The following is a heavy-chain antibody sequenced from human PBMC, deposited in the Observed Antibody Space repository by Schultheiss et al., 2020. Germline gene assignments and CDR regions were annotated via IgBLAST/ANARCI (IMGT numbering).Heavy chain of an antibody. D-gene: IGHD4-17*01. CDR3: ARKARGHDYGDYFFDY. CDR2: ISYDGSNK. J-gene: IGHJ4*02. CDR1: GFTFSSYG. Sequence: GGSLRLSCAASGFTFSSYGMHWVRQAPGKGLEWVAVISYDGSNKYYADSVKGRFTISRDNSKNTLYLQMNSLRAEDTAVYYCARKARGHDYGDYFFDYWGQGTLVTVSS. V-gene: IGHV3-30*19.